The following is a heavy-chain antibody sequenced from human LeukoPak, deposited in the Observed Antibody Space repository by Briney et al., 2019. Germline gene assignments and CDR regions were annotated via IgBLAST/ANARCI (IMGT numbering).Heavy chain of an antibody. J-gene: IGHJ4*02. CDR2: INPNSGGT. D-gene: IGHD3-10*01. V-gene: IGHV1-2*02. CDR1: GYTFTGYY. CDR3: ARVRYGSGSRNYYFDY. Sequence: ASVKVSCKAFGYTFTGYYMHWVRQAPGQGLEWMGWINPNSGGTNYAQKFQGRVTMTRDTSISTAYMELSRLRSDDTAVYYCARVRYGSGSRNYYFDYWGQGTLVTVSS.